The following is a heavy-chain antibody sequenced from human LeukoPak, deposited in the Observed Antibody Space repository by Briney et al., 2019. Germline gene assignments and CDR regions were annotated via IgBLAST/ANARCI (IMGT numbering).Heavy chain of an antibody. CDR3: AKDQASRGSYSGVDY. CDR2: ISGSGGST. D-gene: IGHD1-26*01. J-gene: IGHJ4*02. V-gene: IGHV3-23*01. CDR1: GFTFSSYA. Sequence: QPGGSLRLSCAASGFTFSSYAMSCVRQAPGKGLEWVSAISGSGGSTYYADSVEGRFTISRDNSKNTLYLQMNSLRAEDTAVYYCAKDQASRGSYSGVDYWGQGTLVTVSS.